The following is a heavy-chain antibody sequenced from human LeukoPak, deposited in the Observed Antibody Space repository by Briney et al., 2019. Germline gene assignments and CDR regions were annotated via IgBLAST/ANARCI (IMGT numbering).Heavy chain of an antibody. J-gene: IGHJ3*02. D-gene: IGHD3-22*01. Sequence: PGGSLRLSCAASGFTVSSSYMSWVRQAPGKGLEWVSVIYSGGSTYYADSVKGRFTISRDNSKNTLYLQMNSLRAEDTAVYYCARLPMYYYDSSGSSSDAFDIWGQGTMVTVSS. V-gene: IGHV3-53*01. CDR3: ARLPMYYYDSSGSSSDAFDI. CDR1: GFTVSSSY. CDR2: IYSGGST.